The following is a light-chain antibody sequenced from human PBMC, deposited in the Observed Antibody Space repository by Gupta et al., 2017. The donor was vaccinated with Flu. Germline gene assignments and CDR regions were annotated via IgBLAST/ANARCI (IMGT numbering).Light chain of an antibody. CDR3: QAWDSSTAVV. CDR2: QDS. V-gene: IGLV3-1*01. CDR1: KLGDKY. Sequence: PGQTASITCSGDKLGDKYACWYQQKPGQSPWLVIYQDSKRPSGIPERFSGSNSGNTATLTISGTQAMDEADYYCQAWDSSTAVVFGGGTKLTVL. J-gene: IGLJ2*01.